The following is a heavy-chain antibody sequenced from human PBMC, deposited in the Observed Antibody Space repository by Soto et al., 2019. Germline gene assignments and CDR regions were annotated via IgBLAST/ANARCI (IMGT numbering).Heavy chain of an antibody. D-gene: IGHD3-16*02. V-gene: IGHV1-69*13. J-gene: IGHJ3*02. Sequence: SVKVSCKASGGTFSSYAISWVRQAPGQGLEWMGGIIPIFGTANYAQKFQGRVTITADESTSTAYMELSSLRSEDTAVYYCARDQKYYDYVWGSYRPGSFAFDIWGQGTMVTVSS. CDR3: ARDQKYYDYVWGSYRPGSFAFDI. CDR2: IIPIFGTA. CDR1: GGTFSSYA.